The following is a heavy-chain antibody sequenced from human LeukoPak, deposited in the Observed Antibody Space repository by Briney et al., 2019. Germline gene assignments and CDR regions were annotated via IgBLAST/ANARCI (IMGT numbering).Heavy chain of an antibody. CDR2: IIPIFGTA. Sequence: SVKVSCKASGGTFSSYAISWVRQAPGQGLEWMGRIIPIFGTANYAQKFQGRVTITTDESTSTAYMDLSSLRSEDTAVYYCARSLRYCSGGSCYWLYYFDYWGQGTLVTVSS. J-gene: IGHJ4*02. CDR3: ARSLRYCSGGSCYWLYYFDY. D-gene: IGHD2-15*01. CDR1: GGTFSSYA. V-gene: IGHV1-69*05.